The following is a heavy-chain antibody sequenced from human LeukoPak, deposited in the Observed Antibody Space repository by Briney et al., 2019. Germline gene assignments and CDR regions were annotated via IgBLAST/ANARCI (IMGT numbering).Heavy chain of an antibody. CDR2: IYTSGST. Sequence: SETLYLTCTVPGGSISSYYWSWSRQPAGKGLEWIGRIYTSGSTNYNPSLKGRVTMSVDTSKNQFSLKLTSVTPTDTAVYYCAGTIGKYNYVIFDYLGQGTLGTGSS. D-gene: IGHD5-24*01. J-gene: IGHJ4*02. CDR1: GGSISSYY. CDR3: AGTIGKYNYVIFDY. V-gene: IGHV4-4*07.